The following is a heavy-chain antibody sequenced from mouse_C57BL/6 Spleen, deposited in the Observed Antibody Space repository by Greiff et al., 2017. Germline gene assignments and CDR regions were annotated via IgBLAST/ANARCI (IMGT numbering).Heavy chain of an antibody. Sequence: QVTLKESGPGILQPSQTLSLTCSFSGFSLSTFGMGVGWIRQPSGKGLEWLAHIWWDDDKYYNPALKSRLTISKDTSKNHVFLKIASVDTADTATYYCARIGTTVVGDYAMDYWGQGTSVTVSS. D-gene: IGHD1-1*01. CDR3: ARIGTTVVGDYAMDY. V-gene: IGHV8-8*01. CDR2: IWWDDDK. J-gene: IGHJ4*01. CDR1: GFSLSTFGMG.